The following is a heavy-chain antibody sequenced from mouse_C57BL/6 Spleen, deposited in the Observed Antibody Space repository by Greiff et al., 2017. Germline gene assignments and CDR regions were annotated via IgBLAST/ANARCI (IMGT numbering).Heavy chain of an antibody. CDR1: GFTFSSYG. V-gene: IGHV5-6*01. CDR2: ISSGGSYT. CDR3: ARHWGYGSSHWYFDV. Sequence: EVHLVESGGDLVKPGGSLKLSCAASGFTFSSYGMSWVRQTPDKRLEWVATISSGGSYTYYPDSVKGRFTISRDNAKNTLYPQMSSLKSEDTAMYYCARHWGYGSSHWYFDVWGTGTTVTVSS. J-gene: IGHJ1*03. D-gene: IGHD1-1*01.